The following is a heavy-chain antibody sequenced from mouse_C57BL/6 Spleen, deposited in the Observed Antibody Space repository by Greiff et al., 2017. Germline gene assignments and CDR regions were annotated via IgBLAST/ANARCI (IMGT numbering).Heavy chain of an antibody. D-gene: IGHD2-5*01. Sequence: VQLQQPGAELVRPGSSVKLSCKASGYTFTSYWMHWVKQRPIQGLEWIGNIDPSDSETHYNQKFKDKATLTVDKSSSTAYMQLSSLTSEDSAVYYCARSYPSNSGGFAYWGQGTLVTVSA. J-gene: IGHJ3*01. V-gene: IGHV1-52*01. CDR2: IDPSDSET. CDR3: ARSYPSNSGGFAY. CDR1: GYTFTSYW.